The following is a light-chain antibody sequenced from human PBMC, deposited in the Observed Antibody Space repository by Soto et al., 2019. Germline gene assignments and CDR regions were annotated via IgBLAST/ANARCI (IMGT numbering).Light chain of an antibody. CDR1: SSDVGGYNY. J-gene: IGLJ2*01. V-gene: IGLV2-14*01. CDR2: EVS. Sequence: QSALTQPASVSGSPGQSITISCTGTSSDVGGYNYVSWYQQHPDKAPQLMIYEVSNRPSGVSNRFSGSKSGNTASLTISGLQAEDEADYYCSSYTSSSTPVVFGGGTQLTVL. CDR3: SSYTSSSTPVV.